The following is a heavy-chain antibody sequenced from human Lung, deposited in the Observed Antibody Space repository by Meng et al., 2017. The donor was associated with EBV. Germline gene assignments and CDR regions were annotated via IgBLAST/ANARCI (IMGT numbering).Heavy chain of an antibody. CDR1: GGSISSGGYY. CDR3: ARRRGGIFDY. CDR2: IYYSGST. V-gene: IGHV4-31*01. J-gene: IGHJ4*02. D-gene: IGHD3-16*01. Sequence: HLAASGPGLVKPSQTLSLTCTVSGGSISSGGYYWSWIRQHPGKGLEWIGYIYYSGSTYYNPSLKSLVTISVDTSKNQFSLKLSSVTAADTAMYYCARRRGGIFDYWGQGTLVTVSS.